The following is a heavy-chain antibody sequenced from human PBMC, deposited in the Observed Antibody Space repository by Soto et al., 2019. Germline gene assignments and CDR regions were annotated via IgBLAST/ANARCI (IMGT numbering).Heavy chain of an antibody. J-gene: IGHJ4*02. CDR2: IYSTENT. CDR3: ARDKITGLFDY. V-gene: IGHV4-39*02. Sequence: PSETLSLTCTVSGGSVSSNSDSWGWIRQSPGKGLEWIGAIYSTENTYYHPSLLSRVTISVDTSKNQFSLKLTSVTAADTAVYYCARDKITGLFDYWGQGTLVTVSS. CDR1: GGSVSSNSDS. D-gene: IGHD2-8*02.